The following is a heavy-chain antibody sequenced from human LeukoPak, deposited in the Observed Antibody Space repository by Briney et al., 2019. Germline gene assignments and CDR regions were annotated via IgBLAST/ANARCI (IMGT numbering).Heavy chain of an antibody. D-gene: IGHD3-10*01. CDR1: GFTFGDYA. CDR3: TRVGVFAMVRGAFDY. J-gene: IGHJ4*02. V-gene: IGHV3-49*04. CDR2: IRSKAYGGTT. Sequence: GGSLRLSCTASGFTFGDYAMSWVRQAPGKGLEWVGFIRSKAYGGTTEYAASVKGRFTISRDDSKSIAYLQMNSLKTEDTAVYYCTRVGVFAMVRGAFDYWGQGTLVTVSS.